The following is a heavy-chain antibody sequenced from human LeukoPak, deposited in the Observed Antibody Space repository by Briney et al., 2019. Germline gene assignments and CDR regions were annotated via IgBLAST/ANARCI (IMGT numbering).Heavy chain of an antibody. V-gene: IGHV1-46*01. CDR2: MNPSGCST. Sequence: ASVKVSCKASGYTFTSYYMHYLQQAPRQGLEWMGIMNPSGCSTSYAQQFQGRLTMTRDTSTSTVYMELSSLRSEDTAVYYCARDRQYYYDRSGYYASAFDIWGQGTMVSVSS. J-gene: IGHJ3*02. CDR1: GYTFTSYY. CDR3: ARDRQYYYDRSGYYASAFDI. D-gene: IGHD3-22*01.